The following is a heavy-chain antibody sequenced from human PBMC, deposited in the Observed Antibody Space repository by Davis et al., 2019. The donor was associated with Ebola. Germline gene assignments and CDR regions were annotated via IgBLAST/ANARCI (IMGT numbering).Heavy chain of an antibody. D-gene: IGHD3-22*01. Sequence: GESLKISCAASGFTFSSYTMNWVRQAPGKGLEWVSSISSSSSYIYYADSVKGRFTISRDNAKNPLYLQMNSLRAEDTAVYYCARVDIYYDSSGYYRLEGMDVWGQGTTVTVSS. CDR1: GFTFSSYT. J-gene: IGHJ6*02. CDR2: ISSSSSYI. CDR3: ARVDIYYDSSGYYRLEGMDV. V-gene: IGHV3-21*01.